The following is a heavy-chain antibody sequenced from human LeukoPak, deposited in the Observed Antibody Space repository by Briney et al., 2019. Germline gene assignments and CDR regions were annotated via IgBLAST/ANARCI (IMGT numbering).Heavy chain of an antibody. V-gene: IGHV1-46*01. J-gene: IGHJ3*02. D-gene: IGHD6-13*01. Sequence: GASVKVSCKASGYTFTSHYMHWVRQAPGQGLEWMGVINPTGDTTRYAQKFQGRVTMTRDMSTSTDYMELSSLRAEDTAVYYCAREQDYSSSWYVYAFDIWGQGTMVTVSS. CDR2: INPTGDTT. CDR1: GYTFTSHY. CDR3: AREQDYSSSWYVYAFDI.